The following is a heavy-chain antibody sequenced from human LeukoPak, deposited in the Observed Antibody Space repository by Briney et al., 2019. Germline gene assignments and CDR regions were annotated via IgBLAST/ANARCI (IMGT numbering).Heavy chain of an antibody. J-gene: IGHJ5*02. CDR3: ARVPHSGSYFLRWFDP. D-gene: IGHD1-26*01. Sequence: PSETLSLTCIVSGYSISSGYYWGWIRQPPGKGLEWIGSIYHSGSTYYNPSLKSRVTISVDTSKNQFSLMLSSVTAADTAVYYCARVPHSGSYFLRWFDPWGQGTLVTVSS. V-gene: IGHV4-38-2*02. CDR2: IYHSGST. CDR1: GYSISSGYY.